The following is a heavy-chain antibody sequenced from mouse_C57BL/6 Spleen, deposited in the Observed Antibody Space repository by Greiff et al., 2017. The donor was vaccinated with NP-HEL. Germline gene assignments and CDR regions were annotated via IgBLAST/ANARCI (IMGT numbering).Heavy chain of an antibody. CDR3: ARGSSGYCYAMDY. J-gene: IGHJ4*01. D-gene: IGHD3-2*02. CDR2: ISSGSSTI. V-gene: IGHV5-17*01. CDR1: GFTFSDYG. Sequence: DVKLVESGGGLVKPGGSLKLSYAASGFTFSDYGMHWVRQAPEKGLEWVAYISSGSSTIYYADTVKGRFTISRDNAKNTLFLQMTSLRSEDTAMYYCARGSSGYCYAMDYWGQGTSVTVSS.